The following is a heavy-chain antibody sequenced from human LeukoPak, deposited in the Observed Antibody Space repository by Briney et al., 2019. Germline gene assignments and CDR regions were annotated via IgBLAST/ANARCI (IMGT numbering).Heavy chain of an antibody. J-gene: IGHJ3*02. V-gene: IGHV1-24*01. CDR1: GYTLTELS. CDR2: FDPEDGET. D-gene: IGHD3-22*01. Sequence: ASVKVSCKVSGYTLTELSMHWVRQAPGKGLEWMGGFDPEDGETIYAQKFQGRVTMTEDTSTDTAYMELSGLRSEDTAVYYCATTANLGYYDSSGLPWGAFDIWGQGTMVTVSS. CDR3: ATTANLGYYDSSGLPWGAFDI.